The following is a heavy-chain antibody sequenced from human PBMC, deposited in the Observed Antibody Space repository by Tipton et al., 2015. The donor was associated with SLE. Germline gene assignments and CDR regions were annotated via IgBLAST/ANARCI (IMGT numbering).Heavy chain of an antibody. J-gene: IGHJ3*02. CDR1: GGSFSGYY. D-gene: IGHD3-16*01. CDR2: INHSGST. CDR3: ARETEYDYVWGSYPDI. V-gene: IGHV4-34*01. Sequence: TLSLTCAVYGGSFSGYYWSWIRQPPEKGLEWIGEINHSGSTNYNPSLKSRVTISVDTSKNQFSLKLSSVTAADTAVYYCARETEYDYVWGSYPDIWGQGTMVTVSS.